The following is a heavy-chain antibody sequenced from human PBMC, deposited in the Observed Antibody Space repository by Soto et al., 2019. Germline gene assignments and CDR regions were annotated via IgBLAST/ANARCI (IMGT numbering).Heavy chain of an antibody. CDR3: AKDPSYGGTYGDY. CDR1: GFTFSSYG. V-gene: IGHV3-30*18. J-gene: IGHJ4*02. CDR2: ISYDGSNK. D-gene: IGHD1-26*01. Sequence: QVQLVQSGGGVVQPGRSLRLSCAASGFTFSSYGMHWVRQAPGKGLEWVAVISYDGSNKYYADSVKGRFTISRDNSKNTLYLQMNSLRAEDTAVYYCAKDPSYGGTYGDYWGQGPLVTVSS.